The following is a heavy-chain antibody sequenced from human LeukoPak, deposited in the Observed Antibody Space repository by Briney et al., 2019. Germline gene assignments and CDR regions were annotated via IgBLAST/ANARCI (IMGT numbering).Heavy chain of an antibody. CDR3: ARGLRSLAYCGGDCYVFDY. CDR2: ISAYNGNT. D-gene: IGHD2-21*02. V-gene: IGHV1-18*01. Sequence: ASVKVSCKASGYTFTSYGISWVRQAPGQGLEWMGWISAYNGNTNYAQKLQGRVTMTTDTSTSTAYMELRSLRSDDTAVYYCARGLRSLAYCGGDCYVFDYWGQGTLVTVSS. J-gene: IGHJ4*02. CDR1: GYTFTSYG.